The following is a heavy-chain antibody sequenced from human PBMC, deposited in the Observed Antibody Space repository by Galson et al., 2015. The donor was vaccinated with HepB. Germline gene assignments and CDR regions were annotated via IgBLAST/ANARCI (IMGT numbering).Heavy chain of an antibody. CDR1: GFTFSGNA. D-gene: IGHD6-19*01. Sequence: SLRLSCAASGFTFSGNALHWVRQAPGRGLEWVAIISYGGGNKFYAESVKGRFTISRDNSKNTLYLQINSLRAEDTAVYYCAREKGQGGWHELRDYWGQGTLVTVSS. V-gene: IGHV3-30*01. CDR2: ISYGGGNK. J-gene: IGHJ4*02. CDR3: AREKGQGGWHELRDY.